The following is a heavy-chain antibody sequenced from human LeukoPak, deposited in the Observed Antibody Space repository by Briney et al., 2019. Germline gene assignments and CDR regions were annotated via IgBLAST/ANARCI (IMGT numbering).Heavy chain of an antibody. Sequence: PSETLSLTCTVSGGSINGHSYYWGWIRQPPGKGLEWIGSVYYDGTSYSNPSLKSRVAVFVDTSRDQFSLDLSFVTAADTALYYCVRHISTNTGYFDSCGQGTLVSVSS. V-gene: IGHV4-39*01. CDR1: GGSINGHSYY. CDR3: VRHISTNTGYFDS. CDR2: VYYDGTS. D-gene: IGHD5-24*01. J-gene: IGHJ4*02.